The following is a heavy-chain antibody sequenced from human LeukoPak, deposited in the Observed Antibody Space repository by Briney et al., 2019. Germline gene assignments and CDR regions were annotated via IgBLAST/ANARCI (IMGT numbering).Heavy chain of an antibody. CDR3: ARAQRGYCSSTSCYMQQTLYYYYYYYMDV. CDR1: GFTFSSYW. Sequence: GGSLRLSCVASGFTFSSYWMSWVRQAPGKGLEWVANIKQDGSEKYYVDSVKGRFTISRDNGKKSLYLQMNSLRAEDTAVYYCARAQRGYCSSTSCYMQQTLYYYYYYYMDVWGKGTTVTVSS. D-gene: IGHD2-2*02. J-gene: IGHJ6*03. V-gene: IGHV3-7*01. CDR2: IKQDGSEK.